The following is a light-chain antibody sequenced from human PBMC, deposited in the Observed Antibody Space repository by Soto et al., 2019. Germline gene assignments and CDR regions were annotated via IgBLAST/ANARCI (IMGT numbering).Light chain of an antibody. V-gene: IGLV4-69*01. J-gene: IGLJ2*01. CDR1: SGHSSYA. Sequence: QPVLTQSPSASASLGASVKLTCTLSSGHSSYAIAWHQQQPEKGPRYLMKLNSDGSHSKGDRIPDRFSGSSSGAERYLTISSLQSEDEADYYCQTWGTGIHMVFGGGTKVTVL. CDR2: LNSDGSH. CDR3: QTWGTGIHMV.